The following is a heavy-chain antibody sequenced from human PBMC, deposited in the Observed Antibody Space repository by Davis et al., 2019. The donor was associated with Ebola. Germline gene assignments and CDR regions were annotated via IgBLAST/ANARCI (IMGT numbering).Heavy chain of an antibody. V-gene: IGHV4-30-4*08. CDR2: IYYSGST. CDR3: AWGYSNQWFDY. J-gene: IGHJ4*02. D-gene: IGHD4-11*01. CDR1: GGSISSGGYY. Sequence: LRLSCTVPGGSISSGGYYWSWIRQHPGKGLEWIGYIYYSGSTYYNPSLKSRVTISVDTSKNQFSLKLSSVTAADTAVYYCAWGYSNQWFDYWGQGTLVTVSS.